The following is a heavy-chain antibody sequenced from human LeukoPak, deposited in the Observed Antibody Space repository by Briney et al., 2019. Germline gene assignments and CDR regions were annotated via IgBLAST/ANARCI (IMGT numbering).Heavy chain of an antibody. D-gene: IGHD2-21*01. CDR1: GFTVSSNY. V-gene: IGHV3-23*01. CDR3: AKIVDNNYPRSVDS. CDR2: ISGSGGST. J-gene: IGHJ4*02. Sequence: GGSLRLSCAASGFTVSSNYMSWVRQAPGKGLEWVSAISGSGGSTYYADSVKGRFTISRDNSKNTLYLQMNSLRAEDTAIFYCAKIVDNNYPRSVDSWGQGTLVTVSS.